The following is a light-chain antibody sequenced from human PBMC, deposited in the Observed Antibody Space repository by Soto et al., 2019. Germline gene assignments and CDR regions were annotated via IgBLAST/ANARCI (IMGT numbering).Light chain of an antibody. CDR1: SSDVGGYNY. CDR2: DVS. CDR3: SSYTSSDTYV. V-gene: IGLV2-14*01. J-gene: IGLJ1*01. Sequence: QSVLTQPASVSGSPGQSIASSCTGTSSDVGGYNYVSWYQQHPGKAPKLMIYDVSNRPSGVSNRFSGSTSGNTASLTISGLQAEDEADYYCSSYTSSDTYVFGTGTKLTVL.